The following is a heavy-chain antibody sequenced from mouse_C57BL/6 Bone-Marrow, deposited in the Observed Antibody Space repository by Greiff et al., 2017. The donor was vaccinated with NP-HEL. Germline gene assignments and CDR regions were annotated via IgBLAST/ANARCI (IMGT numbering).Heavy chain of an antibody. CDR2: ISDGGSYT. D-gene: IGHD1-1*01. Sequence: EVKVVESGGGLVKPGGSLKLSCAASGFTFSSYAMSWVRQTPEKRLEWVATISDGGSYTYYPDNVKGRFTISRDNAKDNLYLQMSHLKSEDTAMYYCARDRGYYGSSYCAMDYWGQGTSVTVSS. CDR1: GFTFSSYA. V-gene: IGHV5-4*01. CDR3: ARDRGYYGSSYCAMDY. J-gene: IGHJ4*01.